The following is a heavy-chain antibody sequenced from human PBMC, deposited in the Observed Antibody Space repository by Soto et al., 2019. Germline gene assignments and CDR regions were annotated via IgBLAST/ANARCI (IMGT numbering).Heavy chain of an antibody. J-gene: IGHJ4*02. Sequence: QVQLVQSGAEVKKPGASVKVSCKASGYTFTSYDINWVRQATGQGLEWMGWMNPNSGNTGYAQKFQGRVTMTRNTSISTDYMELSSLRSEDTAVYYCARVPTYDYVWGSYRGSDYWGQGTLVTVSS. D-gene: IGHD3-16*02. CDR3: ARVPTYDYVWGSYRGSDY. CDR1: GYTFTSYD. V-gene: IGHV1-8*01. CDR2: MNPNSGNT.